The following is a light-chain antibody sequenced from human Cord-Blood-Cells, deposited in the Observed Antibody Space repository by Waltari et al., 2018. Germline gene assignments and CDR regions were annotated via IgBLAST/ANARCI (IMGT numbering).Light chain of an antibody. V-gene: IGKV4-1*01. Sequence: DIVMDQSPDSLAVSLGERATINCKPSQRVLYSYNNKNYLAWYQQTRGQPPKLLIYWASMREAGVPDRFSGSGSATDFTITISSLQAEDAAVYYCQQYYSTPWTFGQGTKVEIK. J-gene: IGKJ1*01. CDR3: QQYYSTPWT. CDR2: WAS. CDR1: QRVLYSYNNKNY.